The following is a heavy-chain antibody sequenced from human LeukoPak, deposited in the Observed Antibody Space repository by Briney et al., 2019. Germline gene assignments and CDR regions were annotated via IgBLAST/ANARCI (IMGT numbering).Heavy chain of an antibody. J-gene: IGHJ4*02. CDR2: ISWNSGSI. CDR1: GFTFDDYA. D-gene: IGHD2-15*01. V-gene: IGHV3-9*01. CDR3: ARDLIPLYYFDY. Sequence: GGSLRLSCAASGFTFDDYAMHWVRQAPGKGLEWVSGISWNSGSIGYADSVKGRFTISRDNAKNSLYLQMNSLRAEDTAVYYCARDLIPLYYFDYWGQGTLVTVSS.